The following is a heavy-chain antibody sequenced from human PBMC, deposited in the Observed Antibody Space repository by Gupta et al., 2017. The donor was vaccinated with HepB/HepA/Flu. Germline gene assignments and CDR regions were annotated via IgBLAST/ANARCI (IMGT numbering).Heavy chain of an antibody. CDR1: GFIFSSHS. J-gene: IGHJ5*02. D-gene: IGHD6-13*01. CDR2: ISSRSTSI. CDR3: ARDGRSAADVFFSHWFDP. Sequence: EVQLVESGGGLVKPGGSLRLSCAASGFIFSSHSITWVRQAPGKGLEWVSSISSRSTSIFYADSVKGRFTISRDNGKKSLFLQMNSLRAEDTAVYYCARDGRSAADVFFSHWFDPWGQGTLVTVSS. V-gene: IGHV3-21*01.